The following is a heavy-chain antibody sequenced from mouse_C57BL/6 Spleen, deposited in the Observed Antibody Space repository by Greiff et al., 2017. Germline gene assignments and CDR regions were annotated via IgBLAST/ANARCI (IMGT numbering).Heavy chain of an antibody. Sequence: QVQLQQPGAELVKPGASVKMSCKASGYTFTSYWITWVKQRPGQSLEWIGDIYPGSGSTNYNEKFKSKATLTVDTSSSTAYVQLSSLTSEDSAVYYCARCNWDQAWFAYWGQGTLVTVSA. CDR2: IYPGSGST. V-gene: IGHV1-55*01. CDR1: GYTFTSYW. J-gene: IGHJ3*01. CDR3: ARCNWDQAWFAY. D-gene: IGHD4-1*02.